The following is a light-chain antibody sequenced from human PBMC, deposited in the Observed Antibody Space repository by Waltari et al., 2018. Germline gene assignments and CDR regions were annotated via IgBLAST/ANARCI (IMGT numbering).Light chain of an antibody. Sequence: QLVLTQSPSASASLGPSLTLPCTLTSGHSTYTIAWPQQQPEKGPRYLMKVNSDGSHSKGDGIPDRFSGSSSGAERYLTISSLQSEDEADYYCQTWGTGIHVVFGGGTKLTVL. V-gene: IGLV4-69*01. J-gene: IGLJ2*01. CDR1: SGHSTYT. CDR3: QTWGTGIHVV. CDR2: VNSDGSH.